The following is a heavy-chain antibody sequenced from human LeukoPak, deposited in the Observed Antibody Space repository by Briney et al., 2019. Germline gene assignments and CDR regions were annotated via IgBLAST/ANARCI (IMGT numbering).Heavy chain of an antibody. D-gene: IGHD6-19*01. Sequence: SVKVSCKASGDTFSSYAINWVRQAPGQGLEWMGRIIPIFGTANYAQKFQGRVTITTDESTSTAYMELSSLRSEDTAVYYWARASGARYNSNNLFYRWDQGTLVAVSS. CDR1: GDTFSSYA. CDR2: IIPIFGTA. V-gene: IGHV1-69*05. J-gene: IGHJ5*01. CDR3: ARASGARYNSNNLFYR.